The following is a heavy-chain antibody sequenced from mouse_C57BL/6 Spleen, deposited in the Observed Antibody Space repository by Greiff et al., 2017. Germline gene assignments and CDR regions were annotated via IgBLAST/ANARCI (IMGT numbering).Heavy chain of an antibody. Sequence: EVQVVESGGGLVQPKGSLKLSCAASGFSFNTYAMNWVRQAPGKGLEWVARIRSKSNNYATYYADSVKDRFTISRDDSESMLYLQMNNLKTEDTAMYYCVRHEDYYGSTWYFDVWGTGTTVTVSS. J-gene: IGHJ1*03. CDR2: IRSKSNNYAT. CDR1: GFSFNTYA. D-gene: IGHD1-1*01. CDR3: VRHEDYYGSTWYFDV. V-gene: IGHV10-1*01.